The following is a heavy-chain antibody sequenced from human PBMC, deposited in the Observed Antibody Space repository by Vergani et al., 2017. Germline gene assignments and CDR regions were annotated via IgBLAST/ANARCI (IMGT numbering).Heavy chain of an antibody. V-gene: IGHV1-69*18. CDR1: GGTFSSYA. D-gene: IGHD6-13*01. J-gene: IGHJ6*02. CDR2: IIPIFGTA. Sequence: QVQLVQSGAEVKKPGSSVKVSCKASGGTFSSYAISWVRQAPGQGLEWMGRIIPIFGTANYAQKFQGRFTITADESTSTAYMELSSLRSEETAVYYCARAYSSSWIEVWDYYYGMDVWGQGTTVTGSS. CDR3: ARAYSSSWIEVWDYYYGMDV.